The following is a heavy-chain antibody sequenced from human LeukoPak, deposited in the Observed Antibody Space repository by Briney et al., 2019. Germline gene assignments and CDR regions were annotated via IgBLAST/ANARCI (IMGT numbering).Heavy chain of an antibody. CDR1: GGSISGYY. CDR2: IYYSGST. CDR3: ARQDYDTSGYFPYYFDY. Sequence: SETLSLTCTVSGGSISGYYWSWIRQPPGRGLEWLGHIYYSGSTNYNPSLKSRVTMSVDTSKNQFSLKLSSVTAADTAVYYCARQDYDTSGYFPYYFDYWGQGTLVTVSS. J-gene: IGHJ4*02. D-gene: IGHD3-22*01. V-gene: IGHV4-59*08.